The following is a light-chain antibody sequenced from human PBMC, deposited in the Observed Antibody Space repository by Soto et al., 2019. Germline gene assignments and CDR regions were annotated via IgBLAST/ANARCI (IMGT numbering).Light chain of an antibody. J-gene: IGKJ3*01. CDR1: QSVSSY. CDR2: DAS. CDR3: QQRSNWPSFT. V-gene: IGKV3-11*01. Sequence: EIVLTQSPATLSLSPGERATLSCRASQSVSSYLAWYQQKPGQAPRLLIYDASNRATGIPARFSRSGSGTDFTLTISSLEPEDFAVYYCQQRSNWPSFTFGPGTKVDIK.